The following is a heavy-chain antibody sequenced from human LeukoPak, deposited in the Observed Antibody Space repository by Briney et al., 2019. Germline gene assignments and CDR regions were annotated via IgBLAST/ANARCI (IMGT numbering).Heavy chain of an antibody. CDR2: ISGSGGST. CDR3: AKAGGYSQAYFDY. Sequence: GGSLRLSCAASGFTFSNYAMSWVRQAPGKGLEWVSTISGSGGSTYYADSVKGRFTISRDNSKNTLYLQMNSLRAEDTAVYYCAKAGGYSQAYFDYWGQGTLVTVSS. CDR1: GFTFSNYA. J-gene: IGHJ4*02. D-gene: IGHD6-13*01. V-gene: IGHV3-23*01.